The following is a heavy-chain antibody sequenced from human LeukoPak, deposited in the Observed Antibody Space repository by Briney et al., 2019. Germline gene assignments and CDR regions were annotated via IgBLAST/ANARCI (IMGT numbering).Heavy chain of an antibody. J-gene: IGHJ6*02. CDR3: GRHVSSGWDYYNGLDV. CDR1: GGSIGSSGFY. Sequence: SETLSLTCKVSGGSIGSSGFYCGWIRQPPGKGLEWIGSIYYPENTHYNPSLESRVSISVATSNSQVSLTLSSVTATDTAVYYCGRHVSSGWDYYNGLDVWGQGTTVIVSS. CDR2: IYYPENT. D-gene: IGHD6-19*01. V-gene: IGHV4-39*01.